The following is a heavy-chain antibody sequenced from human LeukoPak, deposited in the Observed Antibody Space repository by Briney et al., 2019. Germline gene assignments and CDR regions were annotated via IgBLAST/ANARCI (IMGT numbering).Heavy chain of an antibody. Sequence: PGGSLRLSCAASGFTFSGYRMSWVRQAPGKGLEWIGRIYSSWNTNYNPSLKSRATISVDTSKNQFSLELSSVTAADTAVYYCARERLAMVRGVIPKEAWGWFDPWGQGTLVTVSS. D-gene: IGHD3-10*01. CDR1: GFTFSGYR. V-gene: IGHV4-4*08. J-gene: IGHJ5*02. CDR2: IYSSWNT. CDR3: ARERLAMVRGVIPKEAWGWFDP.